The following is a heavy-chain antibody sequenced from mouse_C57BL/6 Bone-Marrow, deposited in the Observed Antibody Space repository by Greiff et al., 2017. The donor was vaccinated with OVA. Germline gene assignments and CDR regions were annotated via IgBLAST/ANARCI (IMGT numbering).Heavy chain of an antibody. CDR3: TNYGSSPYWYFDV. Sequence: EVKLMESGGGLVQPGGSMKLSCVASGFTFSNYWMNWVRQSPEKGLEWVAQIRLKSDNYATHYAESVKGRFTISRDDSKSSVYLQMNNLRAEDTGIYYCTNYGSSPYWYFDVWGTGTTVTVSS. D-gene: IGHD1-1*01. V-gene: IGHV6-3*01. J-gene: IGHJ1*03. CDR2: IRLKSDNYAT. CDR1: GFTFSNYW.